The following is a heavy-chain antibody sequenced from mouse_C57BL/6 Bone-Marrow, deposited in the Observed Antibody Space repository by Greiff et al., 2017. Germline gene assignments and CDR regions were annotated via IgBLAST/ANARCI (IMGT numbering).Heavy chain of an antibody. CDR1: GFSFNPYA. V-gene: IGHV10-1*01. D-gene: IGHD1-1*01. Sequence: EVNLMESGGGLVQPKGSLKLSCAASGFSFNPYAMNWVRQAPGQGLEWVARIRSKSKNSATSYADSVKDRCTISRDESESMLYLQMNNLKTEDTAMYYCVRHITTVWGQGTLVTVSA. CDR2: IRSKSKNSAT. J-gene: IGHJ3*01. CDR3: VRHITTV.